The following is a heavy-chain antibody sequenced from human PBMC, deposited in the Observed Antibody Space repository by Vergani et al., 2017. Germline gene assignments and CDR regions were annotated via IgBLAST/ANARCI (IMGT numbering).Heavy chain of an antibody. J-gene: IGHJ5*02. CDR2: INHRGST. Sequence: QVQLQQWGAGLWKPSETLSLTCAVYGGSFSGYYWSWVRQPPGKGQEWIGEINHRGSTNDNPSLKSRVTISVDTSKNKFSLKLSSVTAADTAVYYFASTMIVVVTYDVYNWFDPWSEGPLVTVS. D-gene: IGHD3-22*01. CDR1: GGSFSGYY. V-gene: IGHV4-34*01. CDR3: ASTMIVVVTYDVYNWFDP.